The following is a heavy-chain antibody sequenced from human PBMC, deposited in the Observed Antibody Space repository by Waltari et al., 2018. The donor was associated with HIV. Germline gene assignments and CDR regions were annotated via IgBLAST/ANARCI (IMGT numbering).Heavy chain of an antibody. CDR3: APYYYISSRHYFDS. CDR2: INYSGNA. Sequence: QLQLQESGPGLVKPSEPLSLTCTVSGGSVGSSSTYWGWIRQPPGKGREWIGSINYSGNAYYNPSLKSRVTISVDTSKNQLSLNLSSVTAADTAVYYCAPYYYISSRHYFDSWGQGTLVTVSS. V-gene: IGHV4-39*07. D-gene: IGHD3-16*01. J-gene: IGHJ4*02. CDR1: GGSVGSSSTY.